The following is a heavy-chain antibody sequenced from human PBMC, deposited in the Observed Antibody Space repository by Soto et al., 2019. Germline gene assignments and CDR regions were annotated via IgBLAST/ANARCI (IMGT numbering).Heavy chain of an antibody. D-gene: IGHD5-18*01. CDR1: GYTFTSYY. J-gene: IGHJ6*02. Sequence: ASVKVSCKASGYTFTSYYMHWVRQAPGQGLEWMGWINPSSGGTNYAQKFQGRVTMTRDTSISTAYMELSRLRSDDTAVYYCARVGRIQLWSYYYYYGMDVWGQGTTVTVSS. CDR3: ARVGRIQLWSYYYYYGMDV. V-gene: IGHV1-2*02. CDR2: INPSSGGT.